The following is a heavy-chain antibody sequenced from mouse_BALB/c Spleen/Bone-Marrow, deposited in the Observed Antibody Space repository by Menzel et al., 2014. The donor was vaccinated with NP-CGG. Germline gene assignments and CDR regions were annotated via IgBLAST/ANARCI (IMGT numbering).Heavy chain of an antibody. J-gene: IGHJ4*01. CDR2: IDPANGNT. Sequence: EVQLQQSGAELVKPGASVKLSCTASGFNIKDTYMHWVKQRPEQGLEWIGRIDPANGNTKYDPKFQGKATITADTSSNTAYLQLSSLTSEDTAVYYCARYGNYCYAMTTGVKEPQSPSPQ. D-gene: IGHD2-1*01. CDR1: GFNIKDTY. CDR3: ARYGNYCYAMTT. V-gene: IGHV14-3*02.